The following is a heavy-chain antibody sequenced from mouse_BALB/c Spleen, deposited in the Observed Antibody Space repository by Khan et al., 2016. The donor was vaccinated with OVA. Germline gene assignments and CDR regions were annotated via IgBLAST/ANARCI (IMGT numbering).Heavy chain of an antibody. CDR3: ASHLTGSFAY. Sequence: EVMLVESGGDLVKPGGSLKLSCAASGFTFSSYSMSWVRQTPDKRLEWVATISSDGDYTYYPDSVKGRFTISRDNATNTLYLQMSSLKSEDTAMYYCASHLTGSFAYWGQGTLVTVSA. CDR2: ISSDGDYT. J-gene: IGHJ3*01. CDR1: GFTFSSYS. V-gene: IGHV5-6*01. D-gene: IGHD4-1*01.